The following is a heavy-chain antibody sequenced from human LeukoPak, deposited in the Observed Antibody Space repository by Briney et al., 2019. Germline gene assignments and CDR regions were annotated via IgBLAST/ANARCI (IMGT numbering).Heavy chain of an antibody. D-gene: IGHD3-22*01. CDR1: GGSFSGYY. CDR3: ACLTTADAFDI. CDR2: IIHSGST. Sequence: SETLSLTCAVYGGSFSGYYWSWIRQPPGKGLEWIGEIIHSGSTNYNPSLKSRVTISVDTSKNQFSLKLSSVTAADTAVYYCACLTTADAFDIWGQGTMVTVSS. J-gene: IGHJ3*02. V-gene: IGHV4-34*12.